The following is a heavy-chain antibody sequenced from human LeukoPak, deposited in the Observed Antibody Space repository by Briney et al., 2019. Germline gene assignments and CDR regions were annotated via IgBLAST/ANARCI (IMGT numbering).Heavy chain of an antibody. CDR1: GASVSSSSYF. CDR2: MHHSGST. CDR3: ARLPYSSGWYVY. V-gene: IGHV4-39*07. Sequence: SETLSLTCTVSGASVSSSSYFWGWIRQPPGKGLEWLGSMHHSGSTYFSPSLKSRVTTSVDTSKNQFSLKLSSVTASDTAVYYCARLPYSSGWYVYWGQGILVTVSS. D-gene: IGHD6-19*01. J-gene: IGHJ4*02.